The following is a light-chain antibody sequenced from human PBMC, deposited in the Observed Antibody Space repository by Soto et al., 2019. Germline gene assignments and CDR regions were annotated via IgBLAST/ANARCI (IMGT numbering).Light chain of an antibody. CDR2: GNN. V-gene: IGLV1-40*01. Sequence: QSVLTQPPSMSRAPGQRVTISCTGSSSNIGAGYDVHWYQQLPGKAPRLLIFGNNNRPSRVPDRFSGSKSGTSASLAITGLQAEDEADYYCQSHDNSLSDTYVFGTGTKLTVL. J-gene: IGLJ1*01. CDR1: SSNIGAGYD. CDR3: QSHDNSLSDTYV.